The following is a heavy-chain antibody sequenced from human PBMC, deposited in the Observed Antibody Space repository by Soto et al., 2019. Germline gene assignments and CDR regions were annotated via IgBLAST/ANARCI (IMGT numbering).Heavy chain of an antibody. D-gene: IGHD3-16*01. CDR2: IKSDGTYT. J-gene: IGHJ4*02. Sequence: WGSLRLSCTASGFTFSKYWMHWGRQAAGQGLEWVSRIKSDGTYTNYADSVKGRFTISRDNAKNTLSLQMHSLRAEDTAVYFCVGEDFDYWGQGTQVTVSS. CDR3: VGEDFDY. CDR1: GFTFSKYW. V-gene: IGHV3-74*01.